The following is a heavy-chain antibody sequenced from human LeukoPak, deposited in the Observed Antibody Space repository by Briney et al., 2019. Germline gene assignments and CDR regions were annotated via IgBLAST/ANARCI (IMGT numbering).Heavy chain of an antibody. V-gene: IGHV4-31*03. Sequence: PSETLSLTCTVSGGSISSGGYYWSWIRQHPGKGLEWIGYIYYSGSTYYNPSLKSRVTISVDTSKNQFSLKLSSVTAADTAVYYCARFIVVVPAAIAYFDYWGQGTLVTVSS. CDR1: GGSISSGGYY. CDR3: ARFIVVVPAAIAYFDY. D-gene: IGHD2-2*01. CDR2: IYYSGST. J-gene: IGHJ4*02.